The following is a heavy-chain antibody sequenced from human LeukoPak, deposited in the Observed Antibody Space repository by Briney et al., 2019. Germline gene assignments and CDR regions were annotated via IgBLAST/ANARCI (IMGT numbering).Heavy chain of an antibody. CDR1: GDSINSLDS. J-gene: IGHJ4*02. CDR2: MYLSGTT. CDR3: AGLVGRYSSGLYYYYFDY. Sequence: PSESLSLTCTVSGDSINSLDSWSWVRQPPGKGLECIGQMYLSGTTHSNPSVKSRVTISIDKSKNQFFLNLSSVTAADTAVYYCAGLVGRYSSGLYYYYFDYWGQGTLVTVSS. D-gene: IGHD3-22*01. V-gene: IGHV4-4*02.